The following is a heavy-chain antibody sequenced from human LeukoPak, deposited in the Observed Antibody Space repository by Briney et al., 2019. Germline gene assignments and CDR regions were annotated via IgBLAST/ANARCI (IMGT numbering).Heavy chain of an antibody. Sequence: ASVKVSCKASGYTFTSYAMNWVRQAPGQGLEWMGWINTNTGNPTYAQGFTGRFVFSLDTSVSTAYLQISSLKAEGTAVYYCATKSGYCSGGSCRYYYYYYMDVWGKGTTVTVSS. D-gene: IGHD2-15*01. J-gene: IGHJ6*03. V-gene: IGHV7-4-1*02. CDR1: GYTFTSYA. CDR2: INTNTGNP. CDR3: ATKSGYCSGGSCRYYYYYYMDV.